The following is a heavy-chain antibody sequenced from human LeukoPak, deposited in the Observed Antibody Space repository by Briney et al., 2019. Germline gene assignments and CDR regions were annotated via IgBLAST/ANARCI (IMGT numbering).Heavy chain of an antibody. Sequence: SETLSLTCTVSGGSISSGGYYWSWIRQHPGKGLEWIGYIYYSGSTYYNPSLKSRVTISVDTSKNQFSLKLSSVTAADTAVYYCARGVRGKHHFDYWGQGTLVTVSS. CDR3: ARGVRGKHHFDY. CDR1: GGSISSGGYY. D-gene: IGHD3-16*02. V-gene: IGHV4-31*03. CDR2: IYYSGST. J-gene: IGHJ4*02.